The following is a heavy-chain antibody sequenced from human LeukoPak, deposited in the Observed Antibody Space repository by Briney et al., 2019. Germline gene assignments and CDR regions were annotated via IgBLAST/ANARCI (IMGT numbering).Heavy chain of an antibody. J-gene: IGHJ4*02. CDR1: GSSISSDYY. CDR2: IKHRRS. CDR3: AREVGATSIDY. Sequence: SETLSLTCSVSGSSISSDYYWGWVRQPPGKGLEWIGSIKHRRSYYNPSLKSRVTISVDTSKNQFSLQLSSVTAADTAVYYCAREVGATSIDYWGQGILVTVSS. V-gene: IGHV4-38-2*02. D-gene: IGHD2-15*01.